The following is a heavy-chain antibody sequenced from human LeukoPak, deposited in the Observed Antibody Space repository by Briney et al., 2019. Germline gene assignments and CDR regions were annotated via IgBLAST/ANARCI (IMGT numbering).Heavy chain of an antibody. Sequence: GGSLRLSCVASGFTVSSNYMNWVRQAPGKGLEWLSVIYSGGSTYYADSVKGRFTISRDTPKNTVYLQMNSLRDEDTAVYYCARAPGSGIWGQGTMVTVSS. CDR1: GFTVSSNY. D-gene: IGHD1-26*01. CDR2: IYSGGST. V-gene: IGHV3-66*02. J-gene: IGHJ3*02. CDR3: ARAPGSGI.